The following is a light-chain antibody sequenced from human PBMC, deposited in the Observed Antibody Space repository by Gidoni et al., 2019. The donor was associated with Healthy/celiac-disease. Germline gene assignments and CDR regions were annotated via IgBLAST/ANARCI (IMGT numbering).Light chain of an antibody. CDR1: QRVSSSY. CDR3: QQYGSSRT. CDR2: GAS. V-gene: IGKV3-20*01. Sequence: IVLTQSPGTRSLSPGESATLSCRASQRVSSSYLAWYQQKPGQAPRLLSYGASSRATGIPARFSGSGSGTDFTLTISRLEPEDFAVYYCQQYGSSRTFGQGTKVEIK. J-gene: IGKJ1*01.